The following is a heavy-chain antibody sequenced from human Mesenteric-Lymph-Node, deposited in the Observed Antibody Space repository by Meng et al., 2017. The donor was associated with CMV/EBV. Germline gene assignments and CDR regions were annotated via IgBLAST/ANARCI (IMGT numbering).Heavy chain of an antibody. V-gene: IGHV3-66*02. Sequence: GESLKISCEASGFSVNSDYMSWVRQAPGKGLEWVSALYSGGSAYYTDSVKGRFTISRDNSKNTLYLQMNTLTAEDTAVYYCARPSKGVVRFPFVYGLDVWGQGTTVTVSS. CDR3: ARPSKGVVRFPFVYGLDV. J-gene: IGHJ6*02. CDR1: GFSVNSDY. CDR2: LYSGGSA. D-gene: IGHD3-3*01.